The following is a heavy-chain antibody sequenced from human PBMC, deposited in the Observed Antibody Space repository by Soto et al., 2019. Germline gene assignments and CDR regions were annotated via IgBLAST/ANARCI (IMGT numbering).Heavy chain of an antibody. J-gene: IGHJ4*02. CDR3: ARDTGDGTFDF. D-gene: IGHD7-27*01. V-gene: IGHV4-59*01. CDR2: ISYGGST. Sequence: LSLTCSVSGGSIASYYWTWIRQPPGKGLEWIGYISYGGSTNYNPSLGRRVTISVDMSKIQFSLRLTTVTAADTAVYYCARDTGDGTFDFWGQGTLVTVSS. CDR1: GGSIASYY.